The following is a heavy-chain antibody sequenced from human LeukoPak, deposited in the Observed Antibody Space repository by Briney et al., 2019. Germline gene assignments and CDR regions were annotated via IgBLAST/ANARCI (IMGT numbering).Heavy chain of an antibody. CDR1: GGSFSNYY. D-gene: IGHD3-10*01. J-gene: IGHJ4*02. Sequence: SETLSLTGDVYGGSFSNYYWSWIRQRPGKGLEWIGEINHRGSTNYNPSLKSRVIISVDTSKNQFSLKLSSVTAADTAAYYCARRPMVRGLISLAYWGQGTLVAVSS. CDR3: ARRPMVRGLISLAY. V-gene: IGHV4-34*01. CDR2: INHRGST.